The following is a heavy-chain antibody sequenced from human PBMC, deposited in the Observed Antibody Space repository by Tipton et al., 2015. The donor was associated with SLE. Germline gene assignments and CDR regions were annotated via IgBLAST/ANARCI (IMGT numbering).Heavy chain of an antibody. CDR2: IYASGST. CDR1: GDSIRTKDYY. D-gene: IGHD3-22*01. CDR3: ARDSGYQFGN. J-gene: IGHJ4*02. V-gene: IGHV4-61*09. Sequence: TLSLTCAVSGDSIRTKDYYWGWIRQPPGKGLEWIGQIYASGSTSYSPSLKSRVTITVDRSKNQFSLKLTSVTAADTAVYYCARDSGYQFGNWSQGTLVTVSS.